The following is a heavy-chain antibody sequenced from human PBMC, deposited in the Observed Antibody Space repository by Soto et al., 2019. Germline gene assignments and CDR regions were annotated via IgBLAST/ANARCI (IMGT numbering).Heavy chain of an antibody. CDR2: IYFNGNT. J-gene: IGHJ4*02. V-gene: IGHV4-59*01. D-gene: IGHD3-16*01. CDR1: ADSFSKYY. CDR3: ASVTFGGVVLAH. Sequence: SETLSLTCSVSADSFSKYYWTWIRQPPGEGLEWIGYIYFNGNTNYNPSLKGRVTISIDTSKKQFSLNLSSVTAADTAVYYCASVTFGGVVLAHWGQGTLVTVSS.